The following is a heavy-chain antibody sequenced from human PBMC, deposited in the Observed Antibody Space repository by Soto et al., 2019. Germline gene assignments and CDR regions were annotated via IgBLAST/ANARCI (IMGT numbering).Heavy chain of an antibody. CDR2: IRSKAYGGTT. D-gene: IGHD1-26*01. V-gene: IGHV3-49*03. Sequence: GGSLRLSCSASGFSFGDYAMGWFRQAPGEGLEWVGFIRSKAYGGTTGYAASVEGRFTISRDDSTRFAYLQIKTPESEDNSAYFCARDPLYSACSLPLEFDSWGPGTLVTVSS. CDR3: ARDPLYSACSLPLEFDS. J-gene: IGHJ4*02. CDR1: GFSFGDYA.